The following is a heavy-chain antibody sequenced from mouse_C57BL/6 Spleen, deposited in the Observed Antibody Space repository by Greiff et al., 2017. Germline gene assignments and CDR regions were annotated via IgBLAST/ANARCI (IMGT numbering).Heavy chain of an antibody. Sequence: VKLMESGAELVKPGASVKISCKASGYAFSSYWMNWVKQRPGKGLEWIGQIYPGDGDTNYNGKFKGKATLTADKSSSTAYMQLSSLTSEDSAVYFCARWSNSNCGQGYWGQGTSVTVSS. J-gene: IGHJ4*01. V-gene: IGHV1-80*01. CDR2: IYPGDGDT. D-gene: IGHD2-5*01. CDR3: ARWSNSNCGQGY. CDR1: GYAFSSYW.